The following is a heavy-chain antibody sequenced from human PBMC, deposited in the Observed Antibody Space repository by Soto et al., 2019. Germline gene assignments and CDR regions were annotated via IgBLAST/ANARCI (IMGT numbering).Heavy chain of an antibody. CDR1: GGSISSGDYY. D-gene: IGHD3-3*01. CDR2: IYYSGST. Sequence: SETLSLTCTVSGGSISSGDYYWSWIRQPPGKGLEWIGYIYYSGSTYYNPSLKSRVTISVDTSKNQFSLKLSSVTAADTAVYYCARGDFPVYLDYWGQGTLVTVSS. J-gene: IGHJ4*02. CDR3: ARGDFPVYLDY. V-gene: IGHV4-30-4*01.